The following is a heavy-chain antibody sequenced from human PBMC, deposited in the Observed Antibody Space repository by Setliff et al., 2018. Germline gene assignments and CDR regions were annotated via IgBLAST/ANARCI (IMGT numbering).Heavy chain of an antibody. D-gene: IGHD4-17*01. CDR1: GGSISSYY. V-gene: IGHV4-4*07. J-gene: IGHJ6*03. CDR2: IYTSEST. CDR3: ARDHGDYGYYYYYMDV. Sequence: SETLSLTCTVSGGSISSYYWSWIRQPAGKGLEWIGRIYTSESTNYNPSLKSRVTMSVDTSKNQFSLKLSSVTAADTAVYYCARDHGDYGYYYYYMDVWGKGTTVTVSS.